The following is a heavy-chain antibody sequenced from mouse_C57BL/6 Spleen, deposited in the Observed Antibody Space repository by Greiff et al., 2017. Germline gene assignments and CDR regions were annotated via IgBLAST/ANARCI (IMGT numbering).Heavy chain of an antibody. CDR1: GYSITSGYY. V-gene: IGHV3-6*01. CDR2: ISYDGNN. J-gene: IGHJ1*03. Sequence: EVQLQQSGPGLVKPSQSLSLTCSVTGYSITSGYYWNWFRQFPVNKLEWMGYISYDGNNNYNPSLKNRISITRDTSKNQFFLKLNSVTTEDTATYYCARVLRGWYFDVWGTGTTVTVSS. CDR3: ARVLRGWYFDV. D-gene: IGHD1-1*01.